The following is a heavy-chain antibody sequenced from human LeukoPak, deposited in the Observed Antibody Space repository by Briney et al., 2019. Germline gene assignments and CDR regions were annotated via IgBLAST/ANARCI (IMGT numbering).Heavy chain of an antibody. J-gene: IGHJ4*02. D-gene: IGHD3-9*01. CDR1: GFTFSTYT. Sequence: PGGSLRLSCAASGFTFSTYTMSWVRQAPGKGLEWVSAISGSGGSTYYADSVKGRFAISRDNSKNTLYLQMNSLRAEDTAVYYCAKGYYDILTGYYFDYWGQGTLVTVSS. CDR3: AKGYYDILTGYYFDY. CDR2: ISGSGGST. V-gene: IGHV3-23*01.